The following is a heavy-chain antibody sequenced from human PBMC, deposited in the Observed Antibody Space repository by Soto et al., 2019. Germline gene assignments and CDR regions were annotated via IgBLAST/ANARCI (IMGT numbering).Heavy chain of an antibody. CDR2: FFSGDSDT. CDR1: GNSFTSYW. V-gene: IGHV5-51*01. D-gene: IGHD5-12*01. J-gene: IGHJ5*02. CDR3: ARLSKPYDGYFFSCWFDP. Sequence: GEAQKTSWKGAGNSFTSYWNGRVRQMPGKGLGWLGIFFSGDSDTSYRPSFQGQVTFSAVKSISTAYLQWSSLMASVTAMYYCARLSKPYDGYFFSCWFDPWGQGTLVTVSS.